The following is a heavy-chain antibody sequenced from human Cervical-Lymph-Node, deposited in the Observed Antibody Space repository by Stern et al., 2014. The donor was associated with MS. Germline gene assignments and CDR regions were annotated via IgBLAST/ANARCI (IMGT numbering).Heavy chain of an antibody. V-gene: IGHV1-69*01. CDR1: GGTLISYP. CDR3: ARHLGSHESGWFDP. Sequence: VQLVESGAEVKKPGSSVKVSCQASGGTLISYPISWVRQAPGQGLEWLGGIMPILGPSNYANKFQGRVTITADESTTTIYMELRSLKSEDTAVYYCARHLGSHESGWFDPWGQGTLVTVSS. J-gene: IGHJ5*02. D-gene: IGHD1-26*01. CDR2: IMPILGPS.